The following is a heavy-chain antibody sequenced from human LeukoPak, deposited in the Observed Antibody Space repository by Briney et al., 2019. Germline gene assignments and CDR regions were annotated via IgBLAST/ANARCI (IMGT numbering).Heavy chain of an antibody. CDR3: AKANVVVAAMNYFDY. CDR2: ISASGGLT. CDR1: GFSFSSYA. J-gene: IGHJ4*02. D-gene: IGHD2-21*02. V-gene: IGHV3-23*01. Sequence: GGSLRLSCAAPGFSFSSYAMTWVRQAPGKGLEWVSGISASGGLTHYADSVKGPFSISRDNSKNTLYLQMNSLRAEDTDVYYCAKANVVVAAMNYFDYWGQGTLVTVFS.